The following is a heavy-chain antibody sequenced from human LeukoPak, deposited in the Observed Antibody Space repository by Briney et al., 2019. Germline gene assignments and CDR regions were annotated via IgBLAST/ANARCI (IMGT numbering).Heavy chain of an antibody. CDR1: GFTFSSYA. J-gene: IGHJ4*02. D-gene: IGHD1-26*01. CDR3: ARERAHHSGSYPAGYFDY. V-gene: IGHV3-23*01. CDR2: ISGSGGST. Sequence: QSGGSLRLFCAASGFTFSSYAMSWVRQAPGKGLEWVSAISGSGGSTYYADSVKGRFTISRDNSKNTLYLQMNSLRAEDTAVYYCARERAHHSGSYPAGYFDYWGQGTLVTVSS.